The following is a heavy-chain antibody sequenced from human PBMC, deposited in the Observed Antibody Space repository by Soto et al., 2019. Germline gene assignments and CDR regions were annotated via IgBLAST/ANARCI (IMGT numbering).Heavy chain of an antibody. CDR2: IYYSGST. CDR1: GGSISSSSYY. V-gene: IGHV4-39*01. CDR3: ARPGGYCSGGSCYYNWSDP. J-gene: IGHJ5*02. Sequence: SETLSLTCTVSGGSISSSSYYWGWIRQPPGKGLEWIGSIYYSGSTYYNPSLKSRVTISVDTSKNQFSLKLSSVTAADTAVYYCARPGGYCSGGSCYYNWSDPWGQGTLVTVSS. D-gene: IGHD2-15*01.